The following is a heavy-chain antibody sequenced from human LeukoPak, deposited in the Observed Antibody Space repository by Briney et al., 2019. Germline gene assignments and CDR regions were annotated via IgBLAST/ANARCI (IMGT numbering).Heavy chain of an antibody. V-gene: IGHV3-11*05. CDR2: ISSSSSYT. Sequence: RGSLRLSCAASGFTFSDYYMSWIRQAPGKGLEWVSYISSSSSYTNYADSVKGRFTISRDNAKNSLYLQMNSLRAEDTAVYYCARAVIVGATRGHFDYWGQGTMVTVSS. D-gene: IGHD1-26*01. CDR3: ARAVIVGATRGHFDY. J-gene: IGHJ4*02. CDR1: GFTFSDYY.